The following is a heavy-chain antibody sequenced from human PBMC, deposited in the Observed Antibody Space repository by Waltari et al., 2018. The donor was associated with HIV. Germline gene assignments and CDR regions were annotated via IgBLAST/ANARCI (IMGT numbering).Heavy chain of an antibody. V-gene: IGHV3-7*01. CDR2: IKQDGSEK. J-gene: IGHJ4*02. CDR3: ARDGGRRGPFGY. CDR1: GLTFSNHW. D-gene: IGHD3-3*01. Sequence: EVQLVESGGGLVQPGGSLRLSCAAVGLTFSNHWMSWVRQAPGKGLEWVANIKQDGSEKYYVDSVKGRFTISRDNDKNSVDLQMNSLRAEDTAVYYCARDGGRRGPFGYWGQGTLVTVSS.